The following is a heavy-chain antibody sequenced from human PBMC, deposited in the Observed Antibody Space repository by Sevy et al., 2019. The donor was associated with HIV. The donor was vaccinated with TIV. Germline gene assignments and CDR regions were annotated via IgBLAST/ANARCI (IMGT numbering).Heavy chain of an antibody. CDR1: GGSITSLY. CDR3: AGENAWGRGYS. D-gene: IGHD1-26*01. CDR2: IYYNGHI. Sequence: SETLSLTCTMSGGSITSLYWNWIRQPPGKGLEWISNIYYNGHINYNPSLKSRVTLSLDTSKNRFSLGLSSVTAADTAMYYCAGENAWGRGYSWGQGTLVTVSS. J-gene: IGHJ4*02. V-gene: IGHV4-59*08.